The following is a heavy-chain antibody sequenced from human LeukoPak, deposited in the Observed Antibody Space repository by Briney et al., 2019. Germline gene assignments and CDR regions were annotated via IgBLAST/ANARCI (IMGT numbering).Heavy chain of an antibody. CDR1: GFTFSSYA. CDR3: AKRENDYVWGSYGYFDY. V-gene: IGHV3-23*01. D-gene: IGHD3-16*01. CDR2: ISGSGGST. Sequence: GGSLRLSCAASGFTFSSYAMSWVRQAPGKGLEWVSAISGSGGSTYYADSVKGRFTISRDSSKNTLYLQMNSLRAEDTAVYYCAKRENDYVWGSYGYFDYWGQGTLVTVSS. J-gene: IGHJ4*02.